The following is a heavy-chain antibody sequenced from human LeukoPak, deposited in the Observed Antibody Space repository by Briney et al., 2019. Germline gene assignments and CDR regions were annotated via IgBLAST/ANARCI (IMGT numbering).Heavy chain of an antibody. D-gene: IGHD1-20*01. CDR3: ARSRYNWNHSHYFDY. CDR1: GGSFSGYY. V-gene: IGHV4-34*01. J-gene: IGHJ4*02. Sequence: SETLSLTCAVYGGSFSGYYWSWIRQPPGKGPEWIGEINHSGSTNYNPSLKSRVTISVDTSKNQFSLKLSSVTAADTAVYYCARSRYNWNHSHYFDYWGQGTLVTVSS. CDR2: INHSGST.